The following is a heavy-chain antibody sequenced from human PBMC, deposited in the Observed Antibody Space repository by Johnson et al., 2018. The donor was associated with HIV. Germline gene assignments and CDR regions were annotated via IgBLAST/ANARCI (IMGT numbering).Heavy chain of an antibody. CDR3: ARDLNHGDTGGGAFDI. Sequence: VLLLESGGGLVQPGGSLRLSCAASGFTVSSNYMSWVRQAPGKGLEWVSGISWHSGSIGYADSVKGRFTISRDNSKSTLYLQMNSQRAEDTAVYYCARDLNHGDTGGGAFDIWGQGTMVTVSS. J-gene: IGHJ3*02. CDR2: ISWHSGSI. V-gene: IGHV3-66*02. CDR1: GFTVSSNY. D-gene: IGHD1-14*01.